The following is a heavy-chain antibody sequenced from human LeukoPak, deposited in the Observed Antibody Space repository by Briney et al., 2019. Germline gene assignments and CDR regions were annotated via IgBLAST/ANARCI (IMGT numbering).Heavy chain of an antibody. J-gene: IGHJ4*02. D-gene: IGHD6-13*01. CDR2: ISWDGGST. Sequence: GGSLRLSCAASGFTFSSYGMHWVRQAPGKGLEWVSLISWDGGSTYYADSVKGRFTISRDNSKNSLYLQMNSLRAEDTALYYCAKDGGLTVAAAGTFDYWGQGTLVTVSS. CDR3: AKDGGLTVAAAGTFDY. V-gene: IGHV3-43D*03. CDR1: GFTFSSYG.